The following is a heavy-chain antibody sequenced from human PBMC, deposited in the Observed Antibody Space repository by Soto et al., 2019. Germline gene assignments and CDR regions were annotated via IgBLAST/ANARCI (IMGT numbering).Heavy chain of an antibody. CDR1: GGTFSTNA. CDR3: ARGSGSSASGGFDF. CDR2: FIPIFGTA. J-gene: IGHJ3*01. D-gene: IGHD1-26*01. Sequence: ASVKVSCKASGGTFSTNAITWVRQAPGQGLEWMGGFIPIFGTANYAQKFQGRVTITADESTSTAYMELSSLRSEDTAVYYCARGSGSSASGGFDFWGQGTMVTVSS. V-gene: IGHV1-69*13.